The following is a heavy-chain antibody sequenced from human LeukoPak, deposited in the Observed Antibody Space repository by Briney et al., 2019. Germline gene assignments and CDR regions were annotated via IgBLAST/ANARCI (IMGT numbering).Heavy chain of an antibody. D-gene: IGHD6-6*01. CDR3: TREQTSSIKD. V-gene: IGHV3-21*01. CDR2: ISSSSSYI. J-gene: IGHJ4*02. Sequence: GGSLRLSCAASGFTFSSYNMNWVRQAPGKGLEWVSSISSSSSYIYSADSVKGRFTISRDNAKNSLYLQMNSLRAEDTAVYYCTREQTSSIKDWGQGTLVTVSS. CDR1: GFTFSSYN.